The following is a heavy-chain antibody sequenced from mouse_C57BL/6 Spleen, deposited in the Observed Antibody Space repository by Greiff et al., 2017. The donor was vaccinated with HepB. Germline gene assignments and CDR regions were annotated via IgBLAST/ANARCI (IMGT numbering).Heavy chain of an antibody. CDR3: VSELFYYFDY. V-gene: IGHV10-1*01. J-gene: IGHJ2*01. CDR2: IRSKSNNYAT. Sequence: EVKLMESGGGLVQPKGSLKLSCAASGFSFNTYAMNWVRQAPGKGLEWVARIRSKSNNYATYYADSVKDRFTISRDDSESMLYLQMNNLKTEDTAMYYCVSELFYYFDYWGQGTTLTVSS. CDR1: GFSFNTYA.